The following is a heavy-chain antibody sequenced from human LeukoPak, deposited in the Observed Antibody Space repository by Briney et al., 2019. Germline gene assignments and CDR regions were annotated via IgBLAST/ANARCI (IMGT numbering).Heavy chain of an antibody. CDR3: AKGRYGDYLRRTYYYYGMDV. CDR1: GFTFSSYA. D-gene: IGHD4-17*01. CDR2: ISGSGGST. Sequence: GGSLRLSCAASGFTFSSYAMSWVRQAPGKGLEWVSAISGSGGSTYYADSVKGRFTVSRDNSKNTLYLQMNSLRAEDTAVYYCAKGRYGDYLRRTYYYYGMDVWGQGTTVTVSS. J-gene: IGHJ6*02. V-gene: IGHV3-23*01.